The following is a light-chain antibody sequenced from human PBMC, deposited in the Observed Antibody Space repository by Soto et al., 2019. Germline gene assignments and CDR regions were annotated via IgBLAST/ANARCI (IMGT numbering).Light chain of an antibody. CDR2: DND. V-gene: IGLV1-51*01. Sequence: QSVLTQPPSVSAAPGQKVTISCSGSGTNYVSWYQQFPATAPKLPIYDNDKRPSGIPDRFSGSNSGTSATLDITGLQPGDEADYYCGSWDGSLTVVFGGGTKLTVL. CDR3: GSWDGSLTVV. CDR1: GTNY. J-gene: IGLJ2*01.